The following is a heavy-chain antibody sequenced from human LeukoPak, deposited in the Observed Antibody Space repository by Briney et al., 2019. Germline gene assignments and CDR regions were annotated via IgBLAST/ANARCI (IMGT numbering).Heavy chain of an antibody. Sequence: GSVKVSCKASGYTFTSYAMHWVRQAPGQGLEWMGWITASGGTNYPQKFQGRVAITRDTSITTAYMDLSRLTSDDTAVYYCARDRYGDGFAHFDYWGQGALVTVS. J-gene: IGHJ4*02. D-gene: IGHD5-24*01. CDR1: GYTFTSYA. V-gene: IGHV1-2*02. CDR3: ARDRYGDGFAHFDY. CDR2: ITASGGT.